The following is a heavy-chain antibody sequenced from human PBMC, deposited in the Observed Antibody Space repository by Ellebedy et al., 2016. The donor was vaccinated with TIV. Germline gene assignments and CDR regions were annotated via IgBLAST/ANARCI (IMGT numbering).Heavy chain of an antibody. J-gene: IGHJ6*03. Sequence: AASVKVSCKASGYTFTNYAFTWVRQAPGQGLEWMGWINTYNGITNYAQKFQGRVTMTTDTSTNTAHMELRSLRSDDTAVYYCASSAMVYYYMDAWGKGTTVTVSS. CDR2: INTYNGIT. CDR1: GYTFTNYA. V-gene: IGHV1-18*01. D-gene: IGHD2-8*01. CDR3: ASSAMVYYYMDA.